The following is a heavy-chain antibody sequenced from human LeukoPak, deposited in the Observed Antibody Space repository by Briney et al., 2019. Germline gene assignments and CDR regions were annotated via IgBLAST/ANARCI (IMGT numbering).Heavy chain of an antibody. Sequence: GGSLRLSCAASGFTFSSYGIDWVRQAPGKGLEWVAFIRYDGSNKYYADSVKGRFTISRDNSKNTLYLQMNSLRAEDTAVYYCAKARSYYDSSGYDYWGQGTLVTVSS. CDR1: GFTFSSYG. CDR3: AKARSYYDSSGYDY. CDR2: IRYDGSNK. D-gene: IGHD3-22*01. V-gene: IGHV3-30*02. J-gene: IGHJ4*02.